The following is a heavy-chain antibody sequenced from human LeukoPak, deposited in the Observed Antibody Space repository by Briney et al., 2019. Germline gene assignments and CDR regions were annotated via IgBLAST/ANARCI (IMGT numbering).Heavy chain of an antibody. CDR2: MYSHGLT. J-gene: IGHJ4*02. CDR1: GFSVSSTY. CDR3: VRDIGSYPPEK. V-gene: IGHV3-53*01. D-gene: IGHD1-26*01. Sequence: GGSLRLSCAASGFSVSSTYMSWVRQAPGKGLEWVSLMYSHGLTSYGDSVRGRFTISRDTSKNTLQLQMNSLRAEDTAIYYCVRDIGSYPPEKWGQGTLVTVSS.